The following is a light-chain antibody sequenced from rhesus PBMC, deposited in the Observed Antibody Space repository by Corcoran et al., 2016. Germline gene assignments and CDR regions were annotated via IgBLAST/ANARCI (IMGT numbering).Light chain of an antibody. Sequence: DIQMTQSPSSLSASVGDTVTITCRASQGSSGYLNWFQQKPGKAPKLLIYDASSLESGVPSRFSGSGSGKDCPLSIRSLQPGDFAAYYCLQQNSYPPTFGQGTKVEIK. CDR2: DAS. J-gene: IGKJ1*01. CDR3: LQQNSYPPT. CDR1: QGSSGY. V-gene: IGKV1-28*03.